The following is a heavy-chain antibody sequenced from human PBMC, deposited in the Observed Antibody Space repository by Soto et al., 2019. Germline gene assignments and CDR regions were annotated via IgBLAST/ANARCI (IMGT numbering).Heavy chain of an antibody. V-gene: IGHV3-66*01. CDR3: ASVRYTSGQSLDY. CDR1: GFTVSSNY. D-gene: IGHD6-19*01. J-gene: IGHJ4*02. CDR2: IYSGGST. Sequence: GGSLRLSCAASGFTVSSNYMSWVRQAPGKGLEWVSLIYSGGSTYYADSVKGRFTISRDNSKNTLYLQMNSLRAEDTAVYYCASVRYTSGQSLDYWGQETLVNVS.